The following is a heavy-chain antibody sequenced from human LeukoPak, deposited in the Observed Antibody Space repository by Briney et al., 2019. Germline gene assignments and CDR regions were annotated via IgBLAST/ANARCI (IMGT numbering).Heavy chain of an antibody. CDR1: GGSISSGGYY. J-gene: IGHJ3*02. CDR3: ARVPSVIDAFDI. Sequence: SQTLSFTCTVSGGSISSGGYYWSWIRQHPGRGLEWIAYIYYTGSTYYNPSLKSRLTISVDTSKNHFSLRLSSMTAADTAVYYCARVPSVIDAFDIWGQGTMVTVSS. D-gene: IGHD2-21*01. V-gene: IGHV4-31*03. CDR2: IYYTGST.